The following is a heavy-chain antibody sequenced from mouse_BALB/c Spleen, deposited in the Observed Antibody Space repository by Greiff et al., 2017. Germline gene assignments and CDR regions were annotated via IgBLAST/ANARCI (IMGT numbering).Heavy chain of an antibody. V-gene: IGHV6-6*02. CDR2: IRLKSNNYAT. Sequence: EVKVEESGGGLVQPGGSMKLSCVASGFTFSNYWMNWVRQSPEKGLEWVAEIRLKSNNYATHFAESVKGRFTISRDDSKSSVYLQMNNLRAEDTGIYYCTQALLDYWGQGTSGTVSS. CDR3: TQALLDY. CDR1: GFTFSNYW. D-gene: IGHD6-1*01. J-gene: IGHJ4*01.